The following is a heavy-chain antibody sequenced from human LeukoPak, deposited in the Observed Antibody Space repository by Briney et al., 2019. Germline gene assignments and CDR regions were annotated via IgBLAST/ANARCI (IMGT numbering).Heavy chain of an antibody. Sequence: ASVKVSCKASGYTFTSYGISWVRQAPGQGLEWMGWISAYNGNTNYAQKLQGRVTMTTDTSTSTAYMELRSLRSDDTAVYYCARGPPDIVVVPAHFDYWGQGTLVTVSS. CDR3: ARGPPDIVVVPAHFDY. V-gene: IGHV1-18*01. CDR1: GYTFTSYG. D-gene: IGHD2-2*01. J-gene: IGHJ4*02. CDR2: ISAYNGNT.